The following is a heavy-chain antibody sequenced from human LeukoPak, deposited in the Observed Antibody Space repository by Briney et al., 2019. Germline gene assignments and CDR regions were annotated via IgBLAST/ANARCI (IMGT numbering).Heavy chain of an antibody. CDR1: GYTFTGYY. D-gene: IGHD4-17*01. V-gene: IGHV1-2*02. Sequence: ASVKVSCKASGYTFTGYYMHWVRQAPGQGLEWMGWINPNSGGTNYAQKFQGRVTMTRDTSISTAYMELSRLRSDDTAVYYCARGTHDYGDPYYYYYGMDVWGQGTTVTVSS. CDR3: ARGTHDYGDPYYYYYGMDV. CDR2: INPNSGGT. J-gene: IGHJ6*02.